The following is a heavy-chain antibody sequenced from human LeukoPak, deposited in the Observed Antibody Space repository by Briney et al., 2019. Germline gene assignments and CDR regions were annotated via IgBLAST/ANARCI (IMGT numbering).Heavy chain of an antibody. J-gene: IGHJ6*03. CDR1: GFTFSSYE. CDR2: ISSSGSTI. CDR3: AKAGAGTTVYYYYYMDV. D-gene: IGHD1-1*01. V-gene: IGHV3-48*03. Sequence: GGSLRLSCAASGFTFSSYEMNWVRQAPGKGLEWVSYISSSGSTIYYADSVKGRFTISRDNAKNSLYLQMNSLRAEDTAVYYCAKAGAGTTVYYYYYMDVWGKGTTVTVSS.